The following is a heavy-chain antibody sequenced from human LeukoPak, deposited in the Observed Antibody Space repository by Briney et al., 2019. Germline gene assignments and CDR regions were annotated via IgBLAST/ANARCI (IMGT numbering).Heavy chain of an antibody. V-gene: IGHV1-69*05. D-gene: IGHD6-13*01. CDR3: ARVGIAAARTLDY. CDR2: IIPIFGTA. Sequence: GASVKVSCKASGGTFGSYAISWVRQAPGQGLEWMGGIIPIFGTANYAQKFQGRVTITTDESTSTAYMELSSLRSEDTAVYYCARVGIAAARTLDYWGQGTLVTVSS. CDR1: GGTFGSYA. J-gene: IGHJ4*02.